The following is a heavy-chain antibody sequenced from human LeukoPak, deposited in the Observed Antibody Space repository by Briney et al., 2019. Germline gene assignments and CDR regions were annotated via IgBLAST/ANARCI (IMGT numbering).Heavy chain of an antibody. CDR1: GFTFDDYT. Sequence: GGSLRLSCAASGFTFDDYTMHWVRQAPGKGLEWVSLISWDGGSTYYADSVKGRFTISRDNSKNTLYLQMNSLRAEDTAVYYCARESRGKVTYPDFDYWGQGTLVTVSS. CDR2: ISWDGGST. V-gene: IGHV3-43*01. D-gene: IGHD2-21*02. CDR3: ARESRGKVTYPDFDY. J-gene: IGHJ4*02.